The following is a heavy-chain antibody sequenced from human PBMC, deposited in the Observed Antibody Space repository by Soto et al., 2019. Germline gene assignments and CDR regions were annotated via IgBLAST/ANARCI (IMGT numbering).Heavy chain of an antibody. Sequence: EVQLVESGGGLIQPGGSLRLSCAASGFTVSNNYMAWVRQAPGKGLEWVSVIYSGGNTYYSDSVKGRFAISRDNSQXTLYLQMNSLRDEDTAVYYCARATAGPAWAEYFQHWGQGTLVTVSS. D-gene: IGHD2-15*01. J-gene: IGHJ1*01. CDR3: ARATAGPAWAEYFQH. V-gene: IGHV3-53*01. CDR2: IYSGGNT. CDR1: GFTVSNNY.